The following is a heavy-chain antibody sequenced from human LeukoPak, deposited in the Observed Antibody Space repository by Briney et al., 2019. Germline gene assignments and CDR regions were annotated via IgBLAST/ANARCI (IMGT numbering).Heavy chain of an antibody. CDR1: GGSFSGYY. J-gene: IGHJ4*02. CDR3: ARDGTYYYGSGSSHPFDY. CDR2: IYYSGST. D-gene: IGHD3-10*01. Sequence: SETLSLTCAVYGGSFSGYYWNWIRQPPGKGLEWIGSIYYSGSTYYNPSLKSRVTISVDTSKNQFFLKLSSVTAADTAVYYCARDGTYYYGSGSSHPFDYWGQGTLVTVSS. V-gene: IGHV4-34*01.